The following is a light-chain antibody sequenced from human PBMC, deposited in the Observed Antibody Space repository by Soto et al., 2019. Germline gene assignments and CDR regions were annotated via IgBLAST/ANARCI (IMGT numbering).Light chain of an antibody. CDR2: DVS. V-gene: IGLV2-14*01. J-gene: IGLJ1*01. Sequence: QSALTQPASVSGSPGQSITLSCTGPSSDVGGYNYVSWYQQHPGKAPKFMIYDVSNRPSGVSNRFSGSKSGNTASLTISGLQAEDEADYYCCSYTTSNTRQIVFGTGTKLTVL. CDR3: CSYTTSNTRQIV. CDR1: SSDVGGYNY.